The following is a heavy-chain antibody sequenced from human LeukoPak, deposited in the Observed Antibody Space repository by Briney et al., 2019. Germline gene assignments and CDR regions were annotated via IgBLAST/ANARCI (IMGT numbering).Heavy chain of an antibody. J-gene: IGHJ4*02. D-gene: IGHD1-26*01. Sequence: SETLSLTCTVPGGSISSYYWSWIRQPPGKGLEWIGYIYYSGSTNYNPSLKSRVTISVDTSKNQFSLKLSSVTAADTAVYYCARAVGAITFDYWGQGTLVTVSS. CDR2: IYYSGST. CDR1: GGSISSYY. V-gene: IGHV4-59*01. CDR3: ARAVGAITFDY.